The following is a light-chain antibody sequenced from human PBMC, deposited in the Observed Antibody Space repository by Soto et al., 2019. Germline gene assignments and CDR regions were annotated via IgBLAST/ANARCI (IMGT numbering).Light chain of an antibody. CDR3: MQTLQTPYA. Sequence: DIVMTQSPLSLPVTPGEPASISCRSSQSLLHSNGYDYLDWYLQKSGQSPQLLIYLGSNRASGVPARFSGSGSGTDFTLKISRVEAEDVGVYYCMQTLQTPYAFGQGTKLEIK. V-gene: IGKV2-28*01. J-gene: IGKJ2*01. CDR1: QSLLHSNGYDY. CDR2: LGS.